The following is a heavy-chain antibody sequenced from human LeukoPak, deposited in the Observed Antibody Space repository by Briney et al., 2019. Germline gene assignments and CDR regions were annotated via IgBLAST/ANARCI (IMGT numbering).Heavy chain of an antibody. CDR2: IYTSGST. CDR3: ARVDYDILTGYPPFSAFDI. V-gene: IGHV4-4*07. D-gene: IGHD3-9*01. Sequence: SETLSLTCTVSGGSISSYYWSWIRQPAGKGLEWIGRIYTSGSTNYNPSLKSRVTMSVDTSKNQFSLKLSSVTAADTAVYYCARVDYDILTGYPPFSAFDIWGQGTMVTVSS. CDR1: GGSISSYY. J-gene: IGHJ3*02.